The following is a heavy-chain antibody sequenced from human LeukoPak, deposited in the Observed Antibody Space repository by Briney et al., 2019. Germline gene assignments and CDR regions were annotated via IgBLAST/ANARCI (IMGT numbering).Heavy chain of an antibody. V-gene: IGHV3-23*01. D-gene: IGHD4-17*01. J-gene: IGHJ3*02. CDR2: ISGSGGGT. CDR3: AKDRLSDYGAPTDAFDI. Sequence: GGSLRLSWAASGFTFSSYAMSWVRQAPGKGLEWVSAISGSGGGTYYADSVKGRFTISRDNSKNTLWLQMNSLRAEDTAVYYCAKDRLSDYGAPTDAFDIWGQGTMVTVSS. CDR1: GFTFSSYA.